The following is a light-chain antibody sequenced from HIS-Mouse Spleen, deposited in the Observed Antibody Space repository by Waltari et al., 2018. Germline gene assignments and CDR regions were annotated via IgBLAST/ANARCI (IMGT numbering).Light chain of an antibody. CDR1: NIGSKS. CDR3: QVWDSSSDHVV. V-gene: IGLV3-21*03. Sequence: SYVLTQPPSVSVAPGKTARITCGGNNIGSKSVHWYQQKPGQAPVLVVYDDSDRPSGIPERFSGSNPGNTATLTISMVEAVDEADYYCQVWDSSSDHVVFGGGTKLTVL. CDR2: DDS. J-gene: IGLJ2*01.